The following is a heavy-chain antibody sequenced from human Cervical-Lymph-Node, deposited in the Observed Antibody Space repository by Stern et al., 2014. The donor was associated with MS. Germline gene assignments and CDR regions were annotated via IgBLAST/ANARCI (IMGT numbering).Heavy chain of an antibody. CDR3: ARETSPYNYHAMDV. Sequence: DQLVESGPGLVRPSETLSLTCTVSGGSVNSGNHYWTWIPQSPGKGLEWIGYIYYSGGTNYTPSLKSRITISVDTSKNQFSLDVRSVTAADTAVYYCARETSPYNYHAMDVWGQGTTVIVSS. J-gene: IGHJ6*02. CDR1: GGSVNSGNHY. CDR2: IYYSGGT. V-gene: IGHV4-61*01.